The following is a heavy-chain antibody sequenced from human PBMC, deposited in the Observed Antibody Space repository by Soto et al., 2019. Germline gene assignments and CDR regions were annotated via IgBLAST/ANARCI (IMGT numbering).Heavy chain of an antibody. V-gene: IGHV4-38-2*01. J-gene: IGHJ5*02. Sequence: SQRLALTXAVSGYSLSSGYYWGWIRQPPGKGLEWIGSIYHSGSTYYNPSLKSRVTISVDTSKNQFSLKLSSVTAADTAVYYCARGYDSSGPYNWFDPWGQGTLVTVSS. CDR1: GYSLSSGYY. D-gene: IGHD3-22*01. CDR3: ARGYDSSGPYNWFDP. CDR2: IYHSGST.